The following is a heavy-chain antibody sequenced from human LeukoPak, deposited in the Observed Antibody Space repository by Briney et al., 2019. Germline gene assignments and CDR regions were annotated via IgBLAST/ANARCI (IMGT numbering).Heavy chain of an antibody. D-gene: IGHD3-10*01. CDR1: GGSISSSSYY. V-gene: IGHV4-39*01. Sequence: TSETLSLTCTVSGGSISSSSYYWGWIRQPPGKGLEWIGSIYYSGSTYYNPSLKSRVTISVDTSKNQFSLKLSSVTAADTAVYYCARIVLLWFGEPYPTPYYYYGMDVWGQGTAVTVFS. CDR2: IYYSGST. CDR3: ARIVLLWFGEPYPTPYYYYGMDV. J-gene: IGHJ6*02.